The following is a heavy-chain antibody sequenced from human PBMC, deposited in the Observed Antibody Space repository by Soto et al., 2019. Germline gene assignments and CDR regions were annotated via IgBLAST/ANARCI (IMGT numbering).Heavy chain of an antibody. CDR2: IIPIFGTA. D-gene: IGHD5-18*01. V-gene: IGHV1-69*01. CDR3: AKKWARENSYGIYYYGMDV. CDR1: GGTFSSYA. Sequence: QVQLVQSGAEVKKPGSSVKVSCKASGGTFSSYAISWVRQAPGQGLEWMGGIIPIFGTANYAQKFQGRVKITADESTSTAYMELSSLRSEDTAVYYCAKKWARENSYGIYYYGMDVWGQGTTVTVSS. J-gene: IGHJ6*02.